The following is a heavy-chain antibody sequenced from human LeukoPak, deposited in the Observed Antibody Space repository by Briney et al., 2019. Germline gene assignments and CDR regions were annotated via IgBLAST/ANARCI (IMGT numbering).Heavy chain of an antibody. J-gene: IGHJ4*02. V-gene: IGHV4-39*02. D-gene: IGHD3-3*01. Sequence: SETLSLTCTVSGGSISSSSYYWGWIRQPPGKGLEWIGSIYYSGSTYYNPSLKSRVTISVDTSKNQFSLKLSSVTAADTAVYYCAREARITIFGVVIQKLDHFDYWGQGTLVTVSS. CDR1: GGSISSSSYY. CDR3: AREARITIFGVVIQKLDHFDY. CDR2: IYYSGST.